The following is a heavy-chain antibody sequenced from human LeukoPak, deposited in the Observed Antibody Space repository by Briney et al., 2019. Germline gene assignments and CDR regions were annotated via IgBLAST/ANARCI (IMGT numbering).Heavy chain of an antibody. J-gene: IGHJ6*04. V-gene: IGHV3-21*01. CDR1: GFTFSSYS. Sequence: GGSLRLSCEASGFTFSSYSMTWVRQAPGKGLEWVAFISSMSGRYIYYADSVKGRFTISRDNAKNSLYLQMNSLRAEDTAVYYCAELGITMIGGVWGKGTTVTISS. CDR3: AELGITMIGGV. D-gene: IGHD3-10*02. CDR2: ISSMSGRYI.